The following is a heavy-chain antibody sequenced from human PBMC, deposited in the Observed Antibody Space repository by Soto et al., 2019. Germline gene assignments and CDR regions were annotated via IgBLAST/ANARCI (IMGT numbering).Heavy chain of an antibody. V-gene: IGHV3-33*01. Sequence: GGSLRLSCVASGFTFSSYGMHWVRQAPGKGLEWVAVIWYDGSNKHYADSVKGRFTISRDNSKNTLYLQMNSLRAEDTAVYYCARGYYDSSGHLDYWGKGTLVTVSS. CDR3: ARGYYDSSGHLDY. CDR2: IWYDGSNK. D-gene: IGHD3-22*01. J-gene: IGHJ4*02. CDR1: GFTFSSYG.